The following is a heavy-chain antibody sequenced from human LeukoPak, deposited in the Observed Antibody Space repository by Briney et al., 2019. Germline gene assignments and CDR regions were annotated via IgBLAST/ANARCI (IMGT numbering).Heavy chain of an antibody. D-gene: IGHD3-3*01. J-gene: IGHJ5*02. CDR3: ATLDDFWSGYNWFDP. V-gene: IGHV5-51*01. Sequence: GESLKISCKGSGYSFTSYWIGWVRQMPGKGLEWMGIIYPGDSDTRYSPSFQGQVTISADKSISTAYLQWSSLKASDTVMYYCATLDDFWSGYNWFDPWGQGTLVTVSS. CDR1: GYSFTSYW. CDR2: IYPGDSDT.